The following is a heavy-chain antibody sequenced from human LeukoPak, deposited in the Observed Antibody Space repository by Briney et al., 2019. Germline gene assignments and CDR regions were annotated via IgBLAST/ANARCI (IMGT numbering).Heavy chain of an antibody. CDR2: INPSGGST. D-gene: IGHD4-23*01. J-gene: IGHJ4*02. Sequence: ASVKVSCKASGYTFTSYYMHWVRQAPGQGLEWMGIINPSGGSTSYAQKFQGRVTMTRDTSTSTVYMELSSLRSEDTAVYYCARGNPGGNSEGYFDYWGQGTLVTVSS. CDR3: ARGNPGGNSEGYFDY. V-gene: IGHV1-46*01. CDR1: GYTFTSYY.